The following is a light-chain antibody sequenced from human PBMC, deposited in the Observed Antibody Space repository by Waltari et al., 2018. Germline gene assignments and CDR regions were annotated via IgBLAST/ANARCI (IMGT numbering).Light chain of an antibody. Sequence: SSELTQDPAVSVALGQTVRITCQGDSLRSYYASWYQQKPGQAHVLVIYGKNNRPSWIPGRCSGSSSGNTASLTITGAQAEDEADYYGNSRDSSGNHLVFGGGTKLTVL. CDR1: SLRSYY. J-gene: IGLJ2*01. CDR2: GKN. V-gene: IGLV3-19*01. CDR3: NSRDSSGNHLV.